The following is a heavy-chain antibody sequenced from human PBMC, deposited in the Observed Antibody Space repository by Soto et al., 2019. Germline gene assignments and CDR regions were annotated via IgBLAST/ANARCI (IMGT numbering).Heavy chain of an antibody. V-gene: IGHV4-34*01. CDR1: GGSFSGYY. J-gene: IGHJ6*03. CDR2: INHSGST. D-gene: IGHD2-2*01. CDR3: ARGLRYIGSCSSPSCSYYYMDV. Sequence: SETLSLTCAVYGGSFSGYYWSWIRQPPGKGLEWIGEINHSGSTNYNPSLKSRVTISVDTSKNQFSLKLSSVTAADTAVYYCARGLRYIGSCSSPSCSYYYMDVWGKGTTVTVSS.